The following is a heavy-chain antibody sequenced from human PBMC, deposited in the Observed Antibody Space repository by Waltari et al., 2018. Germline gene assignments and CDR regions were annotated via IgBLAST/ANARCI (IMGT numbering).Heavy chain of an antibody. D-gene: IGHD6-13*01. CDR1: GYTFTSYY. Sequence: QVQLVQSGAEVKKPGASVKVSCKASGYTFTSYYMHWVRQAPGQGLECMGVTNPRVGSTISAQKFTGRVTMTSDPSPSKVYSELSSLRSEDTAVYYCARVIGAHQPAAGTGWFDPWGQGTLVTVSS. V-gene: IGHV1-46*01. J-gene: IGHJ5*02. CDR3: ARVIGAHQPAAGTGWFDP. CDR2: TNPRVGST.